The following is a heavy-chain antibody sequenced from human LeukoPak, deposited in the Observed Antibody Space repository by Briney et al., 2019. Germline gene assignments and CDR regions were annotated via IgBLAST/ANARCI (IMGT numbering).Heavy chain of an antibody. CDR2: IYYSESN. V-gene: IGHV4-30-4*08. CDR3: ARESRGKVDI. CDR1: GGSISSGDYY. J-gene: IGHJ3*02. Sequence: SETLSLTCTASGGSISSGDYYWSWIRQPPGKGLEWIGYIYYSESNDYIPSLKSRVTISVDTSKNQFSLKVMSVSAGDTAVYYCARESRGKVDIWGQGTMVTVSS.